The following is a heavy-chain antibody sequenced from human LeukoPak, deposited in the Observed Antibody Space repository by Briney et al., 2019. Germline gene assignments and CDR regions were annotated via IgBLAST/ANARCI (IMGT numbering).Heavy chain of an antibody. CDR2: ISSSSSYT. D-gene: IGHD2-2*01. V-gene: IGHV3-11*05. CDR1: GFTFSDYY. CDR3: ARESSTGCFDY. J-gene: IGHJ4*02. Sequence: GGSLRLSCAASGFTFSDYYMSWIRQAPGKGLEWVSYISSSSSYTNYADSVKGRFTISRDNAKNSLYLQMNSLRAEDTAVYYCARESSTGCFDYWGQGTLVTVSS.